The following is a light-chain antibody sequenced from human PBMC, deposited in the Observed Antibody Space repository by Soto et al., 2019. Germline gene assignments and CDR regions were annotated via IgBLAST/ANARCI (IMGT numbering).Light chain of an antibody. V-gene: IGLV2-23*01. CDR2: EGS. CDR1: SSDVGSYNF. CDR3: CSYAGSSTWV. J-gene: IGLJ1*01. Sequence: QSVLTQPASVSGSPGQSITISCTGTSSDVGSYNFVSWYQQHPGKAPKVMIYEGSKRPSGVSNRFSGSKSGNTASLTISGLQAEDEADYYCCSYAGSSTWVFGTGPKLTVL.